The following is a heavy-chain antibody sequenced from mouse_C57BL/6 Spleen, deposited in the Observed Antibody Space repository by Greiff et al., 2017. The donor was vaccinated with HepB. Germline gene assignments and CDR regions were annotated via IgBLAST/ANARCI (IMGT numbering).Heavy chain of an antibody. D-gene: IGHD3-3*01. Sequence: VQLQQSGAELVRPGASVKMSCKASGYTFTSYTMHWVKQRPGQGLEWIGYINPSSGYTKYNQKFKDKATLTADKSSSTAYMQLSSLTSEDTADYYCARDCVRDYAMDYWGQGTSVTVSS. J-gene: IGHJ4*01. CDR2: INPSSGYT. V-gene: IGHV1-4*01. CDR1: GYTFTSYT. CDR3: ARDCVRDYAMDY.